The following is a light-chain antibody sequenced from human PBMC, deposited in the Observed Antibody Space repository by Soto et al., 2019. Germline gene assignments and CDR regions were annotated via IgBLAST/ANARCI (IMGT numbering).Light chain of an antibody. CDR1: QGIKNY. Sequence: DIQVTQYPSSLSASVGDRVTITCRASQGIKNYLAWYQQKPGEIPKLLIYAASTLESGIPPRFSGSGSGTDFTLTINNLQPEDVATYYCLQDYNYPYTFGQGTKLEIK. CDR2: AAS. V-gene: IGKV1-27*01. J-gene: IGKJ2*01. CDR3: LQDYNYPYT.